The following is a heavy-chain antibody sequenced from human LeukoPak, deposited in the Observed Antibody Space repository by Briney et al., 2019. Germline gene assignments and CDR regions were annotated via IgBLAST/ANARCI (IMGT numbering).Heavy chain of an antibody. CDR2: IWSDKSNR. D-gene: IGHD4-11*01. Sequence: PGGSLRLSCAASGFIFNHHAMHWVRQAPGKGLEWVAVIWSDKSNRFYADSVRGRFTISRDDYRKTVYLQMERMAAEDTAIYYCAKDAQRGFDYSNSLENWGQGALVTVAS. V-gene: IGHV3-33*06. CDR1: GFIFNHHA. J-gene: IGHJ4*02. CDR3: AKDAQRGFDYSNSLEN.